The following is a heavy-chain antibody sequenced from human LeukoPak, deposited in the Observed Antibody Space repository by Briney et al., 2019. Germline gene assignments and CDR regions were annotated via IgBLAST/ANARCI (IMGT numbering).Heavy chain of an antibody. D-gene: IGHD6-13*01. Sequence: GGSLRLSCAASGFTFSGYAMSWVRQAPGKGLEWVSAISGSGDSTYYGDSVKGRFTISRDNSKNTLYLQMNSLRAEDTAVYYCAKTRPLDSSSWSHGDYWGQGTLVTVSS. CDR2: ISGSGDST. CDR3: AKTRPLDSSSWSHGDY. V-gene: IGHV3-23*01. CDR1: GFTFSGYA. J-gene: IGHJ4*02.